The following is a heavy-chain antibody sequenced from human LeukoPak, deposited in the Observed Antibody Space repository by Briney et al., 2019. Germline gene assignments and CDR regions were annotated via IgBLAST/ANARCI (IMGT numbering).Heavy chain of an antibody. V-gene: IGHV4-61*01. Sequence: PSETLSLTCTVSGGSVSSGSYYWSWIRQPPGKGLEWIGYIYYSGSTNYNPSLKSRVTISVDTSKNQFSLKLSSVTAADTAVYYCARRPKYYYYGMDVWGQGTTVTVSS. CDR1: GGSVSSGSYY. J-gene: IGHJ6*02. CDR3: ARRPKYYYYGMDV. CDR2: IYYSGST.